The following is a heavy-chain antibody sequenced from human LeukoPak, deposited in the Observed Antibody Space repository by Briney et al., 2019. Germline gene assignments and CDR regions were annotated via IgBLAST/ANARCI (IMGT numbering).Heavy chain of an antibody. CDR1: GFTFSSYE. V-gene: IGHV3-48*03. CDR2: ISSSGSTI. J-gene: IGHJ4*02. Sequence: GGSLRLSCAASGFTFSSYEMNWVRQAPGKGLEWVSYISSSGSTIYYADSVKGRFTISRDNAKNSLYLQMNSPRAEDTAVYYCAKFATPCCGGDCSPGYFDYWGQGTLVTVSS. CDR3: AKFATPCCGGDCSPGYFDY. D-gene: IGHD2-21*02.